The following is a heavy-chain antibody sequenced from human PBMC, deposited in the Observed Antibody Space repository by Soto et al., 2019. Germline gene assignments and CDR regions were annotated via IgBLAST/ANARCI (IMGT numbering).Heavy chain of an antibody. CDR2: IGDSGAST. J-gene: IGHJ6*04. CDR3: SKGAELDV. CDR1: GFSFSSFA. D-gene: IGHD1-26*01. Sequence: EVLLLESGGGLVQPGGSLRLSCEASGFSFSSFAMNWVRQAPGKGLEWVSAIGDSGASTYYADSVKGRFTISRDNSRNTLYLQLNSPRAEDTAVYYGSKGAELDVWGNGTTVTVSS. V-gene: IGHV3-23*01.